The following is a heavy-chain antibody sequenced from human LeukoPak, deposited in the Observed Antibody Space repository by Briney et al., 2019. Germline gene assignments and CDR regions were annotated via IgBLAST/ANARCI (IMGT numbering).Heavy chain of an antibody. Sequence: PSETLSLTCTVSGGSISSYYWCWLRQPPGKGLEWIGYIYYTGSTNYNPSLTSRVAISVDTSKNQFSLNLSSVTAADTAVYYCARMRQQPYYYYHYMDVWGKGTTVTVSS. J-gene: IGHJ6*03. CDR3: ARMRQQPYYYYHYMDV. D-gene: IGHD6-13*01. CDR1: GGSISSYY. CDR2: IYYTGST. V-gene: IGHV4-59*01.